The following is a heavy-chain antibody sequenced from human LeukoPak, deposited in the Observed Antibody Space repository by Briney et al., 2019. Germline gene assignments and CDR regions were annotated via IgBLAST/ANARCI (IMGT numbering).Heavy chain of an antibody. J-gene: IGHJ4*02. CDR1: GFTFSSYW. CDR2: IKQDGSEK. V-gene: IGHV3-7*03. D-gene: IGHD3-9*01. Sequence: PGGSLRLSCAASGFTFSSYWMSWVRQAPGKGLEWVANIKQDGSEKYYVDSVKGRFTISRDNAKNSLYLQMNSLRGDDTAVYYCARGNYDILTGYYGYWGQGTLVTVSS. CDR3: ARGNYDILTGYYGY.